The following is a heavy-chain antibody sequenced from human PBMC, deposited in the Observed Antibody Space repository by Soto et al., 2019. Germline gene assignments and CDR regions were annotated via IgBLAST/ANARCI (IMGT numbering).Heavy chain of an antibody. J-gene: IGHJ6*02. CDR1: GFTFSSYA. V-gene: IGHV3-30-3*01. Sequence: QVQLVESGGGVVQPGRSLRLSCAASGFTFSSYAMHWVRQAPGKGLEWVAVISYDGSNKYYADSVKGRFTISRDNPKNTLYLQMNSLRAEDTAVYYCARVVERWLQFDYYGMDVWGQGTTVTVSS. CDR2: ISYDGSNK. CDR3: ARVVERWLQFDYYGMDV. D-gene: IGHD5-12*01.